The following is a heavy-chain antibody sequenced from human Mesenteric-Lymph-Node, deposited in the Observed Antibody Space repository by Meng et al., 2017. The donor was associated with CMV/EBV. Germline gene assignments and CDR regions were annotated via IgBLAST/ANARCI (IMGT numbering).Heavy chain of an antibody. D-gene: IGHD2-2*01. CDR3: TTVIVVVPAARLDP. J-gene: IGHJ5*02. Sequence: GGSLRLSCAASGFTFSNAWMSWVRQAPGKGLEWVGRIKSKTDGGTTDYAALVKGRFTISRDDSKNTLYLQMNSLKTEDTAVYYCTTVIVVVPAARLDPWGQGTLVTVSS. CDR2: IKSKTDGGTT. V-gene: IGHV3-15*01. CDR1: GFTFSNAW.